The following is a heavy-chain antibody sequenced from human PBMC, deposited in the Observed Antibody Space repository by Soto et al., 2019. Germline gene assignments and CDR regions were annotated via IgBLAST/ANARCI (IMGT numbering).Heavy chain of an antibody. D-gene: IGHD3-9*01. Sequence: PGGSLRLSCAASGFTFSSYSMNWVRQAPGKGLEWVSSISSSSSYIYYADSVKGRFTISRDNAKNSLYLQMNSLRAEDTAVYYCARDHYDILTGLPPPGMDVWGQGTTVTVSS. J-gene: IGHJ6*02. V-gene: IGHV3-21*01. CDR1: GFTFSSYS. CDR2: ISSSSSYI. CDR3: ARDHYDILTGLPPPGMDV.